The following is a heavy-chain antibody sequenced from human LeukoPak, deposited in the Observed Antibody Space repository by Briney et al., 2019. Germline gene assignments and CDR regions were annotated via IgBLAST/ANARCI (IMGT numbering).Heavy chain of an antibody. Sequence: GGTLRLSCAASGFTFSSYGMSWVRQAPGKGLEWVSAIETGGASTYYADSVKGRFTISRDNSKNTLYLQMNSLRAEDTAVYYCAKDGGYSYGYGLYYYYYYMDVWGKGTTVTVSS. J-gene: IGHJ6*03. D-gene: IGHD5-18*01. CDR1: GFTFSSYG. CDR3: AKDGGYSYGYGLYYYYYYMDV. V-gene: IGHV3-23*01. CDR2: IETGGAST.